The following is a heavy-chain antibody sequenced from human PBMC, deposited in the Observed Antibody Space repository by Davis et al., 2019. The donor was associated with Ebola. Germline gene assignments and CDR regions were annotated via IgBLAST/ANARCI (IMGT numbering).Heavy chain of an antibody. CDR1: GFTFSSYA. V-gene: IGHV3-48*02. CDR2: ISSSSSTI. D-gene: IGHD2-2*01. Sequence: GGSLRLSCAASGFTFSSYAMSWVRQAPGKGLEWVSYISSSSSTIYYADSVKGRFTISRDNAKNSLYLQMNSLRDEDTAVYYCARRGYCSGTSCPRHFDYWGQGTLVTVSS. J-gene: IGHJ4*02. CDR3: ARRGYCSGTSCPRHFDY.